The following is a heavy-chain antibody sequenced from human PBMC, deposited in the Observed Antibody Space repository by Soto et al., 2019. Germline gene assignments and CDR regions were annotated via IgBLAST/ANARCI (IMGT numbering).Heavy chain of an antibody. J-gene: IGHJ6*02. CDR3: LKQGGSGKTYYYNMDG. V-gene: IGHV3-23*01. CDR1: GASINSFS. D-gene: IGHD3-10*01. Sequence: GGSPSPSCQTSGASINSFSITWVRQAPVMALEWIAGSKYNSRATFDAESVKGRFAISSVNSRNTVCLKMNRLRAEYTAVYYCLKQGGSGKTYYYNMDGWGLVSTVTGSS. CDR2: SKYNSRAT.